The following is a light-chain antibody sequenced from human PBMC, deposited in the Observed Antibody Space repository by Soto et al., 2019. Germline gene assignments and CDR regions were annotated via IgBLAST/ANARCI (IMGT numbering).Light chain of an antibody. J-gene: IGKJ2*01. CDR1: QSVSSN. V-gene: IGKV3-15*01. CDR2: GAS. Sequence: DTVMTQSPATLSVSPGERATLSCRASQSVSSNLAWYQQKPGQAPRLLIYGASTRATGIPARFSGSVSGTEFTLTISSVQFEDFAVDYCQQYYNWPPYTFGQGTNLELK. CDR3: QQYYNWPPYT.